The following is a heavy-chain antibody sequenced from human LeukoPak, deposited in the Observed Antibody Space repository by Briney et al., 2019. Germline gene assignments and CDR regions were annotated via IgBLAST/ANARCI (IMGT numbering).Heavy chain of an antibody. V-gene: IGHV3-23*01. Sequence: GGSPRLSCAASGITFSSFAMTWLRQAPGKGLEWVSVISGSGDTTCYADSVKGRFTISRDNSKNTLYLQMNSLRVEDTAIYHCARESGGLDYWGQGTLVTVSS. CDR1: GITFSSFA. CDR2: ISGSGDTT. CDR3: ARESGGLDY. J-gene: IGHJ4*02. D-gene: IGHD1-1*01.